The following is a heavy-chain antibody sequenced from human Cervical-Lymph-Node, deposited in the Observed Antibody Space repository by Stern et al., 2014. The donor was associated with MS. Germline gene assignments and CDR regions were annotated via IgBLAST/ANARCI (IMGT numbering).Heavy chain of an antibody. Sequence: QVQLQESGPGLVKPSQTLSLTCNVSRGSFRTGGFYWSWLRHLPGKGLEWMGCLFYSQYNYYHPSLKSRVTISLDTSKNQLSLRMTSVAAADTAMYYCARDDGHLGAGFDIWGRGTMVTVSS. J-gene: IGHJ3*02. V-gene: IGHV4-31*03. CDR3: ARDDGHLGAGFDI. D-gene: IGHD1-26*01. CDR2: LFYSQYN. CDR1: RGSFRTGGFY.